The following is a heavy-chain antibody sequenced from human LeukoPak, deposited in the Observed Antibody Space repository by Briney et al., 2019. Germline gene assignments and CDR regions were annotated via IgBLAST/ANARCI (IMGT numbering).Heavy chain of an antibody. CDR2: IWYGRSNK. CDR1: GFTFSSYG. D-gene: IGHD2-2*02. V-gene: IGHV3-33*08. J-gene: IGHJ4*02. Sequence: PGGSLRLSCAASGFTFSSYGMHWVRQAPGKGLEWVAVIWYGRSNKYYADSVKGRFTISGDTSKNTLYLQMNSLRAEDTAVYYCARDRCSSTSCYTHYFDYWGQGTLVTVSS. CDR3: ARDRCSSTSCYTHYFDY.